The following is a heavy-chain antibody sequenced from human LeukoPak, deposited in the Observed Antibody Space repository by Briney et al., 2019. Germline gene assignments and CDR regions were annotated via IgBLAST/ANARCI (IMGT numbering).Heavy chain of an antibody. D-gene: IGHD2-21*01. V-gene: IGHV4-34*01. CDR2: VSPGGYT. CDR3: ARIRCGRGQARCYNH. J-gene: IGHJ5*02. Sequence: SETLSLTCAVSGVSVSDYYWSWIRQSPEKGLEWIGEVSPGGYTTYNSSLRSRVIISEDTSENQLSLNVTSVTAADTALYYCARIRCGRGQARCYNHWAQGSLVTVSS. CDR1: GVSVSDYY.